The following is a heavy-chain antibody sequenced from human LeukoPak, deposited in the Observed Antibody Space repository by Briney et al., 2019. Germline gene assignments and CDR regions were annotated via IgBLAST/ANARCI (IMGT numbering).Heavy chain of an antibody. V-gene: IGHV3-23*01. D-gene: IGHD6-19*01. CDR3: AKPPAAVAGLH. J-gene: IGHJ4*02. CDR2: ISGRGDST. CDR1: GFTFSSYG. Sequence: GGSLRLSCAASGFTFSSYGMTWVRQAPGKGLEWVSAISGRGDSTYYADSVKGRFTISRDNSKNTLYLQMNSLRAEDTAVYYCAKPPAAVAGLHWGQGTLVTVSS.